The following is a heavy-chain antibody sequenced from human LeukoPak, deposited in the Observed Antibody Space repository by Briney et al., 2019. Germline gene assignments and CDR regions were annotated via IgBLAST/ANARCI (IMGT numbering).Heavy chain of an antibody. CDR2: IIPIFGTA. CDR1: GGTFSSYA. V-gene: IGHV1-69*05. D-gene: IGHD5-18*01. CDR3: ARGALISYSYGPFDY. J-gene: IGHJ4*02. Sequence: SVKVSCKASGGTFSSYAISWVRQAPGQGLEWMGRIIPIFGTANYAQKFQGRATITTDESTSTAYMELSSLRSEDTAVYYCARGALISYSYGPFDYWGQGTLVTVSS.